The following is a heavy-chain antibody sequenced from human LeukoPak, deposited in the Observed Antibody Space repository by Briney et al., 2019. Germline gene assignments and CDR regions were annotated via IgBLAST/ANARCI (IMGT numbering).Heavy chain of an antibody. V-gene: IGHV3-7*01. Sequence: GGSLRLSCAASGFPFSRYWMSWVRQAPGKGLEWVANIKQDGGEKFYVDSVKGRFTISRDNAKNSLYLQMNSLRAEDTAVYYCAREDHSNYNYWGQGTLVTVSS. CDR2: IKQDGGEK. D-gene: IGHD4-11*01. J-gene: IGHJ4*02. CDR1: GFPFSRYW. CDR3: AREDHSNYNY.